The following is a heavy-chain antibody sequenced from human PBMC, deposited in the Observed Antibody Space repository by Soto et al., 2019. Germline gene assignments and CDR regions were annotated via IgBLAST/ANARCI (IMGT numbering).Heavy chain of an antibody. CDR3: ARGWTYSSGWYSGYYYGMDV. V-gene: IGHV4-34*01. Sequence: PDTLSLTYAVHHASFRGHYCRSIRQPPGKGLVWIEEMNHSGINNYNPLLKSRAAISVDTAKTQFSLKLSSVTAADTAVYYCARGWTYSSGWYSGYYYGMDVWGQGTTVTVSS. D-gene: IGHD6-19*01. CDR2: MNHSGIN. J-gene: IGHJ6*02. CDR1: HASFRGHY.